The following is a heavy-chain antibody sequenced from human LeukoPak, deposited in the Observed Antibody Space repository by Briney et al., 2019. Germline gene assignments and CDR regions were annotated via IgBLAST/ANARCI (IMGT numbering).Heavy chain of an antibody. CDR2: ISYDGSNK. D-gene: IGHD2-2*02. Sequence: GVSLRLSCAASGFTFSSYAMHWVRQAPGQGLHWLAVISYDGSNKYYADSVKGRFTISRDNYKNTLYLQMNSLRAEDTAVYYRAKDRIRYCSSTSCYNYYYGMDVWGQGTTVTVSS. V-gene: IGHV3-30*04. J-gene: IGHJ6*02. CDR1: GFTFSSYA. CDR3: AKDRIRYCSSTSCYNYYYGMDV.